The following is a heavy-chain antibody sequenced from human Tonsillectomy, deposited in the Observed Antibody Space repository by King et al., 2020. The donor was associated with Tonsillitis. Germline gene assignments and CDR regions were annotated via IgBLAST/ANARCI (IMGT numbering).Heavy chain of an antibody. J-gene: IGHJ5*02. CDR3: ARGPEEEQQLIGDWFDP. CDR2: INHSGST. Sequence: VQLQQWGAGLLKPSETLSLTCAVYGGSFSGYYWSWIRQPPGKGLEWSGEINHSGSTNYNPSLKSRVTISLDTSKNHFSLKLSSVTAADTAVYYCARGPEEEQQLIGDWFDPWGQGTLVTVSS. V-gene: IGHV4-34*01. D-gene: IGHD6-13*01. CDR1: GGSFSGYY.